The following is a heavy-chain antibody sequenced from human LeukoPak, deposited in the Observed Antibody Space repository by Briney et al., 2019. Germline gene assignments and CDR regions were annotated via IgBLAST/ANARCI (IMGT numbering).Heavy chain of an antibody. J-gene: IGHJ4*02. CDR2: ISSSGGST. D-gene: IGHD3-10*01. CDR1: GFTFSNFA. CDR3: ARGGYYYGSGSLYYFDY. V-gene: IGHV3-23*01. Sequence: PGGSPRLPCAASGFTFSNFAMTWVRQAPGKGLECVSVISSSGGSTNYADSVKGRFTISRDYSKNTLHLQMNSLRAEDTAVYYCARGGYYYGSGSLYYFDYWGQGTLVTVSS.